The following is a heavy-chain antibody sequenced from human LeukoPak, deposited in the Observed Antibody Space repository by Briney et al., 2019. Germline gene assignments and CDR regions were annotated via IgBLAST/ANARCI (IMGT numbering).Heavy chain of an antibody. CDR1: GFTFSSYW. D-gene: IGHD6-6*01. Sequence: GGSLRLSCAASGFTFSSYWMSWVRQAPGKGLEWVANIKQDGSEEYYVDSVKGRFTISRDNAKNSMYLQMNSLRAEDTAVCYCARGLGSSSGAGDYWGQGTLVTVSS. CDR3: ARGLGSSSGAGDY. J-gene: IGHJ4*02. V-gene: IGHV3-7*01. CDR2: IKQDGSEE.